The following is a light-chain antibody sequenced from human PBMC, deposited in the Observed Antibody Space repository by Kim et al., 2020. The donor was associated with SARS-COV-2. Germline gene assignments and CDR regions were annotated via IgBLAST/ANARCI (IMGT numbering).Light chain of an antibody. CDR1: QSVSSL. CDR3: QQYNTPPRT. V-gene: IGKV1-5*01. J-gene: IGKJ1*01. Sequence: ASVGDRLTISCRARQSVSSLLAWYQQKPGKAPNLLIFYASNLKSGVPSRFSGRGSGTEFTLTIRSLQPDDFATYYCQQYNTPPRTFGQGTKVDIK. CDR2: YAS.